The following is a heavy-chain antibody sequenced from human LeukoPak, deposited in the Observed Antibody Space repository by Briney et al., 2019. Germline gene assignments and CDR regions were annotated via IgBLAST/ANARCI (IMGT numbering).Heavy chain of an antibody. D-gene: IGHD4-17*01. V-gene: IGHV1-2*02. CDR2: INPNSGGT. CDR3: ATLYGDYVASDY. J-gene: IGHJ4*02. CDR1: VHSFTVYY. Sequence: GASVKVSCKASVHSFTVYYIHWVRQAPGQGLEWMGWINPNSGGTNYAQKFLGRVTMTRDTSISTAYMELSWLRSDDTAVYYCATLYGDYVASDYWGQGTLVTVSS.